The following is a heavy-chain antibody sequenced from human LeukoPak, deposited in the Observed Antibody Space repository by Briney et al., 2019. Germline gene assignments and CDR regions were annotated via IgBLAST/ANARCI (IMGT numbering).Heavy chain of an antibody. CDR1: GFIFSNYG. CDR2: IYYSGST. V-gene: IGHV4-31*02. Sequence: LRLSCAASGFIFSNYGMNWVRQAPGKGLEWIGYIYYSGSTYYNPSLKSRVTISVDTSKNQFSLKLSSVTAADTAVYYCARDKFGGFDYWGQGTLVTVSS. CDR3: ARDKFGGFDY. D-gene: IGHD3-3*01. J-gene: IGHJ4*02.